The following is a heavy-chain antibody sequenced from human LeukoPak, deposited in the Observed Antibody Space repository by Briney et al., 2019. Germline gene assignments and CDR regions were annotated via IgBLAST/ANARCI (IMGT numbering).Heavy chain of an antibody. J-gene: IGHJ4*02. CDR3: ARLGGSYYTY. D-gene: IGHD1-26*01. CDR2: IKQDGGEE. V-gene: IGHV3-7*01. CDR1: GFALSSYW. Sequence: GGSLRLSCVAPGFALSSYWMTWVRQAPGKGLEWVANIKQDGGEEYYVDSVKGRFTIARDNAKNSLFLQMNSLRVEDTAVYYCARLGGSYYTYWGQGTLVTVSS.